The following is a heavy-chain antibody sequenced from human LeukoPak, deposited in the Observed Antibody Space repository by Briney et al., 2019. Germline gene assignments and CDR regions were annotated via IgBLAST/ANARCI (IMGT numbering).Heavy chain of an antibody. CDR1: GFTFSSYG. V-gene: IGHV3-33*01. CDR2: IWYDGSNK. D-gene: IGHD3-22*01. Sequence: GGSLRLSCAASGFTFSSYGMHWVRQAPGKGLEWVAVIWYDGSNKYYADSVKGRFTISRDNSKNTLYLQMNSLRAEDTAVYYCAREEVNYYDSSGYYPFFDYWGQGTPVTASS. J-gene: IGHJ4*02. CDR3: AREEVNYYDSSGYYPFFDY.